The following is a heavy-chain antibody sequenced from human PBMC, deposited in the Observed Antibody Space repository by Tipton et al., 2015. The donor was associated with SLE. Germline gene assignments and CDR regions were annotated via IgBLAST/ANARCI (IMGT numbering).Heavy chain of an antibody. Sequence: SLRLSCAASGFTFSSYAMSWVRQAPGKGLEWVSAISGSGGSTYYADSVKGRFTISRDNSKNTLYLQMNSLRAEDTAVYYCAKVSSSWYGNFDYWGQGTLVTVYS. CDR1: GFTFSSYA. V-gene: IGHV3-23*01. CDR2: ISGSGGST. D-gene: IGHD6-13*01. J-gene: IGHJ4*02. CDR3: AKVSSSWYGNFDY.